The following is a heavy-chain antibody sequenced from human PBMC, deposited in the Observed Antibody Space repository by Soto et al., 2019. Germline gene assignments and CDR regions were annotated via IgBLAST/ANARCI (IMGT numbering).Heavy chain of an antibody. Sequence: QIQLVQSGAEVKKPGASVKVSCKASGYTFSSYHITWVRQAPGQGLEGMGWISAYNGNTNYAQNRQGRVTMTTDPSTSTAYMELRSLRSDDTAVYYCARDLPPVDYWGQGTLVTVSS. J-gene: IGHJ4*02. CDR1: GYTFSSYH. CDR2: ISAYNGNT. CDR3: ARDLPPVDY. V-gene: IGHV1-18*01.